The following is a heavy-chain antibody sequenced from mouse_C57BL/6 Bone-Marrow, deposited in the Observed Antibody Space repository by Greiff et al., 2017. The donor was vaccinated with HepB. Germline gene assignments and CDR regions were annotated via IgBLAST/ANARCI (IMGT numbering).Heavy chain of an antibody. V-gene: IGHV5-16*01. CDR3: ARGPYYYYGSSYFDY. J-gene: IGHJ2*01. CDR1: GFTFSDYY. CDR2: INYDGSST. D-gene: IGHD1-1*01. Sequence: EVKLMESEGGLVQPGSSMKLSCTASGFTFSDYYMAWVRQVPEKGLEWVANINYDGSSTYYLDSLKSRFIISRDNAKNILYLQMSSLKSEDTATYYCARGPYYYYGSSYFDYWGQGTTLTVSS.